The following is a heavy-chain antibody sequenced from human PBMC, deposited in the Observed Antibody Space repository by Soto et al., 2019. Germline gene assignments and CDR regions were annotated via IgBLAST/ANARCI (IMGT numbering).Heavy chain of an antibody. D-gene: IGHD4-17*01. Sequence: SETLSLTCTVSGGSISSYYWSWIRQPPGKGLEWIGYIYYSGSTNYNPSLKSRVTISVDTSKNQFSLKLSSVTAADTAVYYCGRVYGDYLAYWGQGTLVTVSS. V-gene: IGHV4-59*01. CDR2: IYYSGST. J-gene: IGHJ4*02. CDR1: GGSISSYY. CDR3: GRVYGDYLAY.